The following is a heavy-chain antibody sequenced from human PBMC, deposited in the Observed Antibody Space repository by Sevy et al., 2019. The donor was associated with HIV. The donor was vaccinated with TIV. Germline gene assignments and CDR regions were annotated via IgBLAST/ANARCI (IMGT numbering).Heavy chain of an antibody. CDR2: ISGSTNAI. Sequence: GGSLRLSCAASGFSFSDYYMTWIRQAPGKGREWVSYISGSTNAIFYADSLKGRFIISRDNTKKSLYLRMNTLRAEDTAVYYCARVGLAASGGGFGAFDMWGQGTMVTVSS. V-gene: IGHV3-11*01. CDR1: GFSFSDYY. J-gene: IGHJ3*02. CDR3: ARVGLAASGGGFGAFDM. D-gene: IGHD6-13*01.